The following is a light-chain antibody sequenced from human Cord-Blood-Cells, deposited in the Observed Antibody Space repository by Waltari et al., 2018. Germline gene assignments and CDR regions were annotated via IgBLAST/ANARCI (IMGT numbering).Light chain of an antibody. CDR2: GAS. V-gene: IGKV3-20*01. J-gene: IGKJ1*01. Sequence: EIVLTQSPGTLSLSPGERATLSCRASQSVSSSYLAWYQQKPGQAPRLLSYGASSRATGIPDRFSDSGSGTDFTLTISRLEPEDFAVYYCQQYGSSPPTFGQGTKVEIK. CDR3: QQYGSSPPT. CDR1: QSVSSSY.